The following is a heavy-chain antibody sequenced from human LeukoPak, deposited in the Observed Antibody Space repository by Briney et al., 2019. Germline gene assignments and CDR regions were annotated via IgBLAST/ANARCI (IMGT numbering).Heavy chain of an antibody. CDR2: ISAYNGNT. J-gene: IGHJ6*02. D-gene: IGHD3-22*01. CDR3: ARGPPKQYYYDSSGYYSYYYYGMDV. Sequence: ASVKVSCKASGYTFTSYGISWVRQAPGQGLEWMGWISAYNGNTNYAQKLQGRVTMTTDTSTSTAYMELSSLRSEDTAVYYCARGPPKQYYYDSSGYYSYYYYGMDVWGQGTTVTVSS. V-gene: IGHV1-18*01. CDR1: GYTFTSYG.